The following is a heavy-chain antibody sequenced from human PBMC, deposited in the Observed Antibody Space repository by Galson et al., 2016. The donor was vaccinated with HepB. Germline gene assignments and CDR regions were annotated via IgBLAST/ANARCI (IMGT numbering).Heavy chain of an antibody. J-gene: IGHJ4*02. V-gene: IGHV5-10-1*01. CDR2: IDPTDSYT. CDR3: ARRVMLRGDYYDY. CDR1: GYNFSNFW. Sequence: QSGAEVKKPGESLRISCKGSGYNFSNFWISWVRQMPGKGLEWMERIDPTDSYTKYSPSFQDHVTISSDKSISTAFLQWNSLRASDTAMYFCARRVMLRGDYYDYWGQGTLVTVSS. D-gene: IGHD3-10*01.